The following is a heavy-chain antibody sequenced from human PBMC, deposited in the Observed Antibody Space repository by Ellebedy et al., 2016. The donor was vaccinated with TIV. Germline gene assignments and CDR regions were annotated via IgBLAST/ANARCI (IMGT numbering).Heavy chain of an antibody. J-gene: IGHJ3*01. V-gene: IGHV4-34*01. Sequence: SETLSLTXAVHGGSFSNFHWSWLRQPPGKGLEWIAEIHESGRTNSNPSIKSRVTTSIDSSKNELSLTLTSVTAADTAIYYCARMTSRDGFNYDVFDLWGQGSLVTVSS. CDR1: GGSFSNFH. CDR2: IHESGRT. CDR3: ARMTSRDGFNYDVFDL. D-gene: IGHD5-24*01.